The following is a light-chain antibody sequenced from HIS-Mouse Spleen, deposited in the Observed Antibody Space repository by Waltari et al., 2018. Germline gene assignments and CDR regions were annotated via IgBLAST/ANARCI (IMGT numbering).Light chain of an antibody. Sequence: TQSPATLSVSPGARATLSCRASQSVSSNLAWYQQKPGQAPRLLIYGASTRATGIPARFSGSGSGTEFTLTISSMQSEDFAVYYCQQYNNWWTFGQGTKVEIK. V-gene: IGKV3-15*01. CDR1: QSVSSN. CDR3: QQYNNWWT. CDR2: GAS. J-gene: IGKJ1*01.